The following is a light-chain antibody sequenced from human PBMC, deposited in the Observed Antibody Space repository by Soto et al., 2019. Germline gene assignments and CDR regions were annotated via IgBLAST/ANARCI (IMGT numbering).Light chain of an antibody. CDR2: EAS. CDR3: QQYVNLPLT. Sequence: DIQMTQSPSSLSASVGDRVTITCQASQDITNYLNWYQQKPGKAPKLLIYEASSLETGVPSRVSGGGSGEHFSFTISSLQPEDFATSYWQQYVNLPLTFGGGTKVEVK. J-gene: IGKJ4*01. CDR1: QDITNY. V-gene: IGKV1-33*01.